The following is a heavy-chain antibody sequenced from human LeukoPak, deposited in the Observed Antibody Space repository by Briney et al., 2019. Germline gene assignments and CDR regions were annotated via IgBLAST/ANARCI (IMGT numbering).Heavy chain of an antibody. CDR1: GFTFSSSA. Sequence: TGGSLRLSCAASGFTFSSSAMSWVRQAPGKGLEWVSGIGASGGSTYYADSVKGRFTISRDNSKNTLYLQMNSLRAEDTAVYYCAKRADTAMVQEFDYWGQGTLVTVSS. CDR2: IGASGGST. D-gene: IGHD5-18*01. V-gene: IGHV3-23*01. J-gene: IGHJ4*02. CDR3: AKRADTAMVQEFDY.